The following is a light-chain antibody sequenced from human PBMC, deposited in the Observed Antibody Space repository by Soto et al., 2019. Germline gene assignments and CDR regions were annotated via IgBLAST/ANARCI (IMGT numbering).Light chain of an antibody. CDR1: QSVSSH. CDR2: GAS. V-gene: IGKV3-15*01. J-gene: IGKJ1*01. Sequence: EIVMTQSPATLSVSPGERATLSCRASQSVSSHLAWYQHKPGQPPRLLLYGASIRLSGIPARFSGSGSGTEFTLTINSLQSEDFAVYYCQQYDKRPGTFGQATKVEIK. CDR3: QQYDKRPGT.